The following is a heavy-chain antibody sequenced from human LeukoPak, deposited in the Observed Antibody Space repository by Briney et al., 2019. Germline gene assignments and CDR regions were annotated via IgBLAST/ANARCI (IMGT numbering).Heavy chain of an antibody. V-gene: IGHV4-38-2*02. Sequence: SETLSLTCTVSGYSINNGFYWDWIRQPPGRGLEWIGGMYYNGRTYYNPSLKSRVHISPDTSKNHFSLKLSSVTAADTAVYYCARARRDVAEAMDWGQGTLVTVSS. CDR1: GYSINNGFY. J-gene: IGHJ4*02. CDR2: MYYNGRT. CDR3: ARARRDVAEAMD. D-gene: IGHD1-14*01.